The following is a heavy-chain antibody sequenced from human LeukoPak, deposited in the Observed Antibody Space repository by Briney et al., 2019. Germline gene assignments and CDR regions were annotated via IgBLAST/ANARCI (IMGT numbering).Heavy chain of an antibody. CDR1: GYTSTSYG. J-gene: IGHJ4*02. CDR2: ISAYNGNT. V-gene: IGHV1-18*04. D-gene: IGHD3-9*01. CDR3: ARDGTLLRYFDWLFPPHFDY. Sequence: GASVKVSCKASGYTSTSYGISWVRQAPGQGLEWMGWISAYNGNTNYAQKLQGRVTMTTDTSTSTAYMELRSLRSDDTAVYYCARDGTLLRYFDWLFPPHFDYWGQGTLVTVSS.